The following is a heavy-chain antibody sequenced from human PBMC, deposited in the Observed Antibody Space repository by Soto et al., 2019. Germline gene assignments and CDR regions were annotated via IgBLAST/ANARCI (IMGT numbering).Heavy chain of an antibody. D-gene: IGHD3-10*01. J-gene: IGHJ6*02. V-gene: IGHV1-46*01. CDR2: INPCGGST. Sequence: ASVKVSCKASGYTFTSYYMHWVRQAPGQGLEWMGIINPCGGSTSYAQKFQGRVTMTRDTSTSTVYMELSSLRSEDTAVYYCARENYYGSGSYYMFLGYYYYGMDVWGQGTTVT. CDR1: GYTFTSYY. CDR3: ARENYYGSGSYYMFLGYYYYGMDV.